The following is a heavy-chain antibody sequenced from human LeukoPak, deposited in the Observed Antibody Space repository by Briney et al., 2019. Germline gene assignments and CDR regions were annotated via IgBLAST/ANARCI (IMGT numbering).Heavy chain of an antibody. Sequence: GESLKTSCKGSGYSFTSYWIGWVRRMPGKGLEWMGIIYPGDSDTRYSPSFQGQVTISADKSISTAYLQWSSLKASDTAMYYWARQLLYSSGSYYYYGMDVWGQGTTVTVSS. CDR1: GYSFTSYW. D-gene: IGHD6-19*01. V-gene: IGHV5-51*01. CDR3: ARQLLYSSGSYYYYGMDV. CDR2: IYPGDSDT. J-gene: IGHJ6*02.